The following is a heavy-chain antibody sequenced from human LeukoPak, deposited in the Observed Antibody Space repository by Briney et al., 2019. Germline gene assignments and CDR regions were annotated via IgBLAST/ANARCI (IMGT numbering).Heavy chain of an antibody. CDR3: ARGVGGYLAVAGTPIDY. Sequence: GASVKVSCKASGYTFTGYYMHWVRQAPGQGLEWMGWINPNSGGTNYAQKFQGRVTMTRDTSISTAYMELSRLRSDDTAVYYCARGVGGYLAVAGTPIDYWGQGTLVTVSS. D-gene: IGHD6-19*01. CDR2: INPNSGGT. CDR1: GYTFTGYY. J-gene: IGHJ4*02. V-gene: IGHV1-2*02.